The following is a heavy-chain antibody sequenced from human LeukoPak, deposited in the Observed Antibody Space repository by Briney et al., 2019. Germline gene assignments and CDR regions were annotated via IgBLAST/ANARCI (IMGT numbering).Heavy chain of an antibody. J-gene: IGHJ4*02. CDR1: GFTFSSYW. CDR3: ARISGWNDFWSGYYMGSFDY. CDR2: INQDGSEK. Sequence: GGSLRLSCAASGFTFSSYWMSWVRQAPGKGLEWVANINQDGSEKYYVDSVKGRFTISRDNAKNSLYLQMNSLRAEDTAVYYCARISGWNDFWSGYYMGSFDYWGQGTLVAVSS. D-gene: IGHD3-3*01. V-gene: IGHV3-7*01.